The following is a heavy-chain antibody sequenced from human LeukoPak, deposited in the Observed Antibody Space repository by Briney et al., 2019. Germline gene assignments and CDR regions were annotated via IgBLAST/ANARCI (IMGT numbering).Heavy chain of an antibody. CDR3: ARELTAAALDY. CDR1: GGTFSSYA. J-gene: IGHJ4*02. D-gene: IGHD6-13*01. Sequence: WASVKVSCKASGGTFSSYAISWVRQAPGQGLEWMGGIIPIFGTANYAQKFQGRVTITADESTSTAYMELSSLRSEDTAVYYCARELTAAALDYWGQGTLVTVSS. CDR2: IIPIFGTA. V-gene: IGHV1-69*13.